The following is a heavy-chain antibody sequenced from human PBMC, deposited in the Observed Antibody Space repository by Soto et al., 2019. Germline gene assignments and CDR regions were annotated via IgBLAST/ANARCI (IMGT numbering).Heavy chain of an antibody. D-gene: IGHD5-18*01. CDR2: INHLTTT. V-gene: IGHV4-34*01. J-gene: IGHJ4*02. CDR3: ARGYDTALAPIF. CDR1: GVSFSSYH. Sequence: SETLSLTCAVYGVSFSSYHWRWIRQTPGKGLEWMGEINHLTTTNYNPSLKSRVIISLDTPKNQFSLKLSSVTAADTAVYYCARGYDTALAPIFWGQGILVTVSS.